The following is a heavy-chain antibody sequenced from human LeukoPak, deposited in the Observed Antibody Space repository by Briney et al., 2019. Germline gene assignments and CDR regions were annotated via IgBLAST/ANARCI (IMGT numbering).Heavy chain of an antibody. D-gene: IGHD5-18*01. J-gene: IGHJ4*02. CDR2: IYSSGST. V-gene: IGHV4-31*03. Sequence: SETLSLTCTVSGGSISSGGYFWNWIRQLPGKGLEWIGYIYSSGSTYNPSLKSRVIISLDTSKNQFSLKLNSVTAADTAVYYCARGGKKTAMVTSWGQGTLVTVSS. CDR1: GGSISSGGYF. CDR3: ARGGKKTAMVTS.